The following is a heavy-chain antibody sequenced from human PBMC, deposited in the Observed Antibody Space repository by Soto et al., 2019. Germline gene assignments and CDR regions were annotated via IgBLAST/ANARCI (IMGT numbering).Heavy chain of an antibody. D-gene: IGHD2-2*03. J-gene: IGHJ3*02. CDR3: ARIIGYCRNNDCSWTFDI. Sequence: GESLKISCKTSGWSFISYWVAWVRQKPGKGLEWMGTFYPGDSTSTYSPSFQGQVTISVDKSISTAYLHLSSLKASDTAMYYCARIIGYCRNNDCSWTFDIWGRGTMVTVSS. CDR2: FYPGDSTS. CDR1: GWSFISYW. V-gene: IGHV5-51*01.